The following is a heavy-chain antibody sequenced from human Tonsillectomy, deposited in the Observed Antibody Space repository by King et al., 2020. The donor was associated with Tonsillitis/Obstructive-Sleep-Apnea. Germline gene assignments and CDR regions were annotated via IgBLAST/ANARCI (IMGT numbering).Heavy chain of an antibody. J-gene: IGHJ3*02. CDR1: GYTFTSYG. D-gene: IGHD1/OR15-1a*01. CDR3: ASRVNTNAAYDI. V-gene: IGHV7-4-1*02. CDR2: INTKTGDP. Sequence: QLVQSGSELKKPGASVKVSCKASGYTFTSYGIHWVRQGPGQGLEWMGWINTKTGDPTYAQGFKGRFVFSLDTSVNTAYLQIISLKAEDTAVYYCASRVNTNAAYDIWGQGTMVAVPS.